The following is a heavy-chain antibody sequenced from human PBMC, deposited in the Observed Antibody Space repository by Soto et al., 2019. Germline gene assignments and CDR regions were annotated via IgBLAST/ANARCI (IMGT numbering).Heavy chain of an antibody. V-gene: IGHV1-69*06. CDR1: GGTFSNYA. CDR3: ARDRYCSGDSCYPRDY. D-gene: IGHD2-15*01. Sequence: QVQLVQSGAEVKKPGSSVKVSCKASGGTFSNYAISWVRQAPGQGLEWMGAIIPIFSTRHYAQQLQGRVTLTADKSTSPAYMELSSLRSEDTGVYYCARDRYCSGDSCYPRDYWGQGNLVTVSS. CDR2: IIPIFSTR. J-gene: IGHJ4*02.